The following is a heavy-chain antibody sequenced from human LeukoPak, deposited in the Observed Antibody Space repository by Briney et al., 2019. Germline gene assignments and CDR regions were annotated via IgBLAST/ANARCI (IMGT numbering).Heavy chain of an antibody. CDR3: AKALIAVAGLIDY. CDR1: GFTFSGYA. J-gene: IGHJ4*02. CDR2: ISWNSGSI. Sequence: PGGSLRLSRAASGFTFSGYAMHWVRQAPGQGLERVSGISWNSGSIGYADSVKGRFTISRDNAKNSLYLQMNSLRAEDTALYYCAKALIAVAGLIDYWGQGTLVTVSS. V-gene: IGHV3-9*01. D-gene: IGHD6-19*01.